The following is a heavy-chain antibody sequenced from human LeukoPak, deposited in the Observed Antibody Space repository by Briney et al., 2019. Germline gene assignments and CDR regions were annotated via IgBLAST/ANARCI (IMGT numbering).Heavy chain of an antibody. D-gene: IGHD5-18*01. CDR3: ARDIMGLEGGPSYGFDGFDI. V-gene: IGHV1-18*01. CDR2: VFSYNGNT. CDR1: GYTFNNFG. J-gene: IGHJ3*02. Sequence: ASVKVSCKTSGYTFNNFGIGWVRQAPGQGLEWMGWVFSYNGNTYYADKLRGRISMTTDTSTGTAYMELTSLRSDDTAIYYCARDIMGLEGGPSYGFDGFDIWGQGTLVTVSS.